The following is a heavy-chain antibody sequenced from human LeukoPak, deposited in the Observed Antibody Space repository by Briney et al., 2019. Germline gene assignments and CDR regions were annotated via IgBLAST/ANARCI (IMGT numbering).Heavy chain of an antibody. CDR2: INWNGGST. CDR3: ARELYYYDSSGSPKYYLDY. J-gene: IGHJ4*02. V-gene: IGHV3-20*04. CDR1: GFRFDDYG. Sequence: GGSLRLSCVAPGFRFDDYGMSWVRQAPGKGLEWVSGINWNGGSTGYADSVKGRFTISRDNAKNSLYLQMNSLRAEDTAVYYCARELYYYDSSGSPKYYLDYWGQGTLVTVSS. D-gene: IGHD3-22*01.